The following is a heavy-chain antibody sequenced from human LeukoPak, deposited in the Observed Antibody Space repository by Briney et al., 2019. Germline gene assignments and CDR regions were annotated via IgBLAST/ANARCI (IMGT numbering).Heavy chain of an antibody. CDR1: GGTFSSYA. V-gene: IGHV1-69*13. J-gene: IGHJ5*02. CDR2: IIPIFGTA. Sequence: SVKVSCKASGGTFSSYAISWVRQAPGQGLEWMGGIIPIFGTANYAQKFQGRVTITADESTSTAYMELSSLRSEDTAVYYCAPDFYCSGGSCSAPFDPWGQGTLVTVSS. CDR3: APDFYCSGGSCSAPFDP. D-gene: IGHD2-15*01.